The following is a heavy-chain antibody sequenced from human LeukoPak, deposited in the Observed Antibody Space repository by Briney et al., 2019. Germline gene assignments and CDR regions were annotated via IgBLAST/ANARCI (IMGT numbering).Heavy chain of an antibody. Sequence: SVKVSCKASGGTFSSYTISWVRQAPGQGLEWMGRIIPILGIANYAQKFQGRVTITADKSTSTAYMELSSLRSEDTAVYYCARGKAGSGAFDIWGQGTMVTVSS. CDR3: ARGKAGSGAFDI. J-gene: IGHJ3*02. V-gene: IGHV1-69*02. CDR1: GGTFSSYT. CDR2: IIPILGIA. D-gene: IGHD7-27*01.